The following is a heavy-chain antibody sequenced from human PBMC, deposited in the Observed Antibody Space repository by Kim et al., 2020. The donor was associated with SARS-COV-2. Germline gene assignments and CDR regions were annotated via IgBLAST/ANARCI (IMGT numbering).Heavy chain of an antibody. CDR3: ALKYYDFWSGYYTGSFDY. CDR1: GGSFSGYY. J-gene: IGHJ4*01. V-gene: IGHV4-34*01. CDR2: INHSGST. Sequence: SETLSLTCAVYGGSFSGYYWSWIRQPPGKGLEWIGEINHSGSTNYNPSLKSRVTISVDTSKNQFSLKLSSVTAADTAVYYCALKYYDFWSGYYTGSFDY. D-gene: IGHD3-3*01.